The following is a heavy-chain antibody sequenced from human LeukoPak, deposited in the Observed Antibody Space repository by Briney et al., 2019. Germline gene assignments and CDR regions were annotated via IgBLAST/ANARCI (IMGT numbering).Heavy chain of an antibody. D-gene: IGHD3-3*01. J-gene: IGHJ6*03. CDR1: GFTFSSYW. CDR3: ARLNYDFWSGVWEGYYMDV. Sequence: SGGSLRLSCAASGFTFSSYWRTWVRQAPGEGLEWVTNIGEDGSEKYYVDSVKGRFTISRDNAKTSLYLQVNSLRAEDTAVYYCARLNYDFWSGVWEGYYMDVWGKGTPVTVSS. CDR2: IGEDGSEK. V-gene: IGHV3-7*01.